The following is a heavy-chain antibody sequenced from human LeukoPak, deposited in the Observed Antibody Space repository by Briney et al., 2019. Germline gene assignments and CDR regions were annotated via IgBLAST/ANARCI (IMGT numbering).Heavy chain of an antibody. CDR1: GYTFTGYY. CDR2: INPNSGGT. V-gene: IGHV1-2*02. CDR3: ALTAKLTDYFQH. J-gene: IGHJ1*01. D-gene: IGHD2-15*01. Sequence: ASVKVSCKASGYTFTGYYMHWVRQAPGQGLEWMGWINPNSGGTNYAQKFQGRVTMTRDTSISTAYMELSRLRSDDTAVYYCALTAKLTDYFQHWGQGTLVTVSS.